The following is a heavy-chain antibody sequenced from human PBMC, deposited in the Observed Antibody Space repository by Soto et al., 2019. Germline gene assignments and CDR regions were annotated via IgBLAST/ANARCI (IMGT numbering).Heavy chain of an antibody. CDR3: ARALHGDPPENWFDP. Sequence: VQLVESGGGLVKPGGSLRLSCAASGFTFSSYSMNWVRQAPGKGLEWVSSISSSSSYIYYADSVKGRFTISRDNAKNSLYLQMNSLRAEDTAVYYCARALHGDPPENWFDPWGQGTLVTVSS. J-gene: IGHJ5*02. V-gene: IGHV3-21*01. D-gene: IGHD4-17*01. CDR2: ISSSSSYI. CDR1: GFTFSSYS.